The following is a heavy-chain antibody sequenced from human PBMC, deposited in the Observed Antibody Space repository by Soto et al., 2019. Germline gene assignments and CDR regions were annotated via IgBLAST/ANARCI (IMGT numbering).Heavy chain of an antibody. CDR2: ISSSGGST. V-gene: IGHV3-23*01. D-gene: IGHD2-15*01. Sequence: GGSLRLSCAASGFTFSSYAMSWVRQAPGKGLEWVSAISSSGGSTYYADSVKGRFTISRENSKHTLYLQMNSLRAEDTAVYYCAKDKVVAATLRGYYYGMDVWGQATPVTVSS. J-gene: IGHJ6*02. CDR1: GFTFSSYA. CDR3: AKDKVVAATLRGYYYGMDV.